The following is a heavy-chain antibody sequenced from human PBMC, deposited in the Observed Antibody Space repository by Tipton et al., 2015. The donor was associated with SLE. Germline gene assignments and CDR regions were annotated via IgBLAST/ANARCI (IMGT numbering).Heavy chain of an antibody. CDR1: GYTFTTYG. CDR3: AIAVAGTLFFDY. CDR2: ISAYNGNT. Sequence: QSGPEVKKPGASVRVSCKASGYTFTTYGISWVRQAPGQGLEWMGWISAYNGNTNYAQKLQGRVTMTTDTSTNTAYMELRSLRSDDTAVYYCAIAVAGTLFFDYWGQGTLVTVSS. V-gene: IGHV1-18*01. D-gene: IGHD6-19*01. J-gene: IGHJ4*02.